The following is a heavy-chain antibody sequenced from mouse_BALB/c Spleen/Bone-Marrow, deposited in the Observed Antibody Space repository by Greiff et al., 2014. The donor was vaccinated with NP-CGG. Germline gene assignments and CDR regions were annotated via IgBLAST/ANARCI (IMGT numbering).Heavy chain of an antibody. Sequence: EVQLQQSGPELVKPGASGRMSCKPSGYTLTNYNMKGGKRSNGKSLEWIGDINPNSGDTFYNQKFKGKATLTVDKSSSTAYMQLNSLTSKDSAVYYCARSRAMDNWGQGTSVTVSS. CDR1: GYTLTNYN. V-gene: IGHV1-18*01. J-gene: IGHJ4*01. CDR3: ARSRAMDN. CDR2: INPNSGDT.